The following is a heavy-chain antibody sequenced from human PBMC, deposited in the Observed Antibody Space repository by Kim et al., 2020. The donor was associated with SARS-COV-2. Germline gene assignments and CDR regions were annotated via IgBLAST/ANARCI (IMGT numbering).Heavy chain of an antibody. CDR3: ARDGGITRGIDV. D-gene: IGHD1-7*01. Sequence: ASVKVSCKASGYTFTSQGITWVRQAPGQGPEWMGWISPLNGKTKFAQKFEGMVVMTRETSTTTVEMELRSLTSDDTAVYYCARDGGITRGIDVWGQGTPV. CDR1: GYTFTSQG. V-gene: IGHV1-18*01. J-gene: IGHJ6*01. CDR2: ISPLNGKT.